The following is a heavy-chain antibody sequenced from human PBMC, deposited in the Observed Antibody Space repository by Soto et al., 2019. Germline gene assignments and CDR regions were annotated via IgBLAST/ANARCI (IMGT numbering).Heavy chain of an antibody. CDR2: ITWDGGST. V-gene: IGHV3-43*01. CDR1: GFTFDDHT. CDR3: AKEKDRVFDY. J-gene: IGHJ4*02. Sequence: PGGSLRLSCAASGFTFDDHTLHWVRQIPGKGLEWVSLITWDGGSTFYADSVKGRFTISRDNNRDFVYLQMNSLRTDDTAVYYCAKEKDRVFDYWGQGTPVTVSS.